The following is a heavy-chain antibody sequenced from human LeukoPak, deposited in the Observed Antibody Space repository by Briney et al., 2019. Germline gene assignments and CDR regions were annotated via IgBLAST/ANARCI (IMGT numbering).Heavy chain of an antibody. J-gene: IGHJ5*02. CDR2: ISSSSSYT. D-gene: IGHD4-23*01. Sequence: GGSLPVSCAASGFTFSDYYMSWIRQAPGKGLEWVSYISSSSSYTNYADSVKGRFTISRDNAKNSLYLQMNSLRAEDTAVYYCARDQDGGNSIRFDPWGQGTLVTVSA. CDR1: GFTFSDYY. V-gene: IGHV3-11*05. CDR3: ARDQDGGNSIRFDP.